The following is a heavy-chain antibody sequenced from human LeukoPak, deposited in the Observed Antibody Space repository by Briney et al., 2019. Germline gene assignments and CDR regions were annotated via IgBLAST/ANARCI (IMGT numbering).Heavy chain of an antibody. J-gene: IGHJ4*02. CDR1: GGSFSGHY. Sequence: SETLSLTCAVYGGSFSGHYWTWIRQSPGKGLEWIGEINHSGSTYYNPSLKSRVTISVDTSKNQFSLKLNSVSAADTAVYYCARRKIEVAGIIDYWGQGTLVTVSS. CDR2: INHSGST. V-gene: IGHV4-34*01. CDR3: ARRKIEVAGIIDY. D-gene: IGHD6-19*01.